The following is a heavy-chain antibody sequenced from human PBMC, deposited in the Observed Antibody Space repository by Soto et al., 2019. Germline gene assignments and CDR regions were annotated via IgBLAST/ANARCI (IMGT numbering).Heavy chain of an antibody. CDR2: ISSNGGST. J-gene: IGHJ3*02. CDR1: GFTFSSYA. V-gene: IGHV3-64D*08. Sequence: GGSLRLSCSASGFTFSSYAMHWVRQAPGKGLEYVSAISSNGGSTYYVDSVKGRFTISRDNSKNTLYLQMSSLRAEDTAVYYCVAQRGYCSGGSCYLSGAFDIWGQGTMVTVSS. D-gene: IGHD2-15*01. CDR3: VAQRGYCSGGSCYLSGAFDI.